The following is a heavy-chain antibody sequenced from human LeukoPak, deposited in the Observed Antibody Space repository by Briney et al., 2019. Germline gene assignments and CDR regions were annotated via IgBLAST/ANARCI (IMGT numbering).Heavy chain of an antibody. CDR1: GFTFSDYC. CDR2: IRQDGRDE. D-gene: IGHD3-10*01. V-gene: IGHV3-7*01. J-gene: IGHJ4*02. Sequence: GGSLRLSCAVSGFTFSDYCMTWVRQTPGKGLEWVADIRQDGRDETYVNSVKGRFTISRDNAKSLLFLQMNSLRAEDTAVYYCASSDYFGSGTGGFSPSDYWGQGTLVTVSS. CDR3: ASSDYFGSGTGGFSPSDY.